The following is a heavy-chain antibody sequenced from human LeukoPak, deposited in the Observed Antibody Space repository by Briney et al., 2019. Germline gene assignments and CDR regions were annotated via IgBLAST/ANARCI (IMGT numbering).Heavy chain of an antibody. V-gene: IGHV1-2*02. CDR3: ASVRTRYDSFDP. CDR1: GYTFAGYY. CDR2: INPNSGGT. J-gene: IGHJ5*02. Sequence: ASVKVSCKASGYTFAGYYMHWVRQAPGQGLEWMGWINPNSGGTNYAQKFQGRVTMTRDTSISTAYMELSRLRSDDTAVYYCASVRTRYDSFDPWGQGTLVTVSS. D-gene: IGHD3-16*01.